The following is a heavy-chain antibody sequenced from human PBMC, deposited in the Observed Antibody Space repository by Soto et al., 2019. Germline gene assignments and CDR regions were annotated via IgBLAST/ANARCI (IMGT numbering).Heavy chain of an antibody. CDR3: ARAGVRGVIKVYFQH. CDR1: GGSFSGYC. J-gene: IGHJ1*01. D-gene: IGHD3-10*01. V-gene: IGHV4-34*01. CDR2: INHSGST. Sequence: SETLSLTCAVYGGSFSGYCWSWIRQPPGKGLEWIGEINHSGSTNYNPSLKSRVTISVDTSKNQFSLKLSSVTAADTAVYYCARAGVRGVIKVYFQHWGQGTLVTVSS.